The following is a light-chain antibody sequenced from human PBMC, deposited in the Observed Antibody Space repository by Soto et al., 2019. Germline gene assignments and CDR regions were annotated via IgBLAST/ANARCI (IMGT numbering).Light chain of an antibody. CDR3: QQYNSYSLFT. Sequence: DIQMTQSPSTLSASIGDTVIITCRASQSIRTWLAWYQQKPGKVPNLLIYKASSLESGVPSRFSGSGSGTEFTLTISNLQPDDFATYYCQQYNSYSLFTFGPGTKVDI. CDR2: KAS. V-gene: IGKV1-5*03. CDR1: QSIRTW. J-gene: IGKJ3*01.